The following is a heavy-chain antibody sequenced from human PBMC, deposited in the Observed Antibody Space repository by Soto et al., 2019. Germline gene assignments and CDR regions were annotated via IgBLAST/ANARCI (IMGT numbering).Heavy chain of an antibody. CDR1: GFTFSSYS. CDR2: ISSSSSYI. D-gene: IGHD6-13*01. Sequence: EVQLVESGGGLVKPGGSLRLSCAASGFTFSSYSMNWVRQAPGKGLEWVSSISSSSSYIYYADSVKGRFTISRDNAKNSLYLQMNSLRAEDTGVYYCARDPKVKGAAADQLDYWGQGTLVTVSS. J-gene: IGHJ4*02. CDR3: ARDPKVKGAAADQLDY. V-gene: IGHV3-21*01.